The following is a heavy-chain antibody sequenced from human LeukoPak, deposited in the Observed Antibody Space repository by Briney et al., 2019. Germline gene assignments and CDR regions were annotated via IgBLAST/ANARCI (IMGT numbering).Heavy chain of an antibody. D-gene: IGHD6-19*01. J-gene: IGHJ4*02. V-gene: IGHV1-69*13. CDR3: ARVGHSSDCDLTNEGDY. Sequence: GASVKVSCKASGGTFSSYAISWVRQAPGQGLEWMGGIIPIFGTANYAQKFQGRVTITADESTSTAYMELSRLRSDDTAVYYCARVGHSSDCDLTNEGDYWGQGTLVTVSS. CDR1: GGTFSSYA. CDR2: IIPIFGTA.